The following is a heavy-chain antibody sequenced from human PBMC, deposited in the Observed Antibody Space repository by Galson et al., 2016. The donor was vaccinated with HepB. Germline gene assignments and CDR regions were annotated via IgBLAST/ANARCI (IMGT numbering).Heavy chain of an antibody. Sequence: SLRLSCAASGFTFSTYGMHWVRQAPGKGLEWVAVIWYDGSNKYYADSVKGRFTISRDNSKNTLYLQMNSLRAEDTAVYYCARDGIVVVVAATRVIDYWGQGTLVSVSS. J-gene: IGHJ4*02. D-gene: IGHD2-15*01. CDR3: ARDGIVVVVAATRVIDY. CDR2: IWYDGSNK. CDR1: GFTFSTYG. V-gene: IGHV3-33*01.